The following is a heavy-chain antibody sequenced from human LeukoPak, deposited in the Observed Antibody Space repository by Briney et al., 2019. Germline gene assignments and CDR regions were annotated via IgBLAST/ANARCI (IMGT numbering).Heavy chain of an antibody. V-gene: IGHV4-39*01. D-gene: IGHD6-13*01. Sequence: SETLSLTCTVSGGSFSSSSYYWVWIRQPPGKGLEWIGSIYYSGSTYYNPSLKSRVTISVDTSKNQFSLKLSSVTAADTAVYYCAVTIADPTLYFDYWGQGTLVTVSS. CDR1: GGSFSSSSYY. CDR2: IYYSGST. J-gene: IGHJ4*02. CDR3: AVTIADPTLYFDY.